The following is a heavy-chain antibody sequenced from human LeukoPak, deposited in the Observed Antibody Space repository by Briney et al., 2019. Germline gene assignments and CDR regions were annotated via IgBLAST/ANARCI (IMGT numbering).Heavy chain of an antibody. CDR1: GYTFVSYG. Sequence: ASVKVSCKASGYTFVSYGISWVRQAPGQGLEWMGWISAYNGNTIYAQKFQGRVTMTTDTSTSTAYMELRSLRSDDTAVYYCARVRGSRYYSDSSGYLDYWGQGALVTVSS. CDR3: ARVRGSRYYSDSSGYLDY. CDR2: ISAYNGNT. J-gene: IGHJ4*02. D-gene: IGHD3-22*01. V-gene: IGHV1-18*01.